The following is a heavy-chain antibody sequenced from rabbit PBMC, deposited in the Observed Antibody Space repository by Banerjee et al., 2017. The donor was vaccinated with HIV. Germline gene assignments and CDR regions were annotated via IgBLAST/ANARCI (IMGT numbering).Heavy chain of an antibody. Sequence: QSLEESGGDLVKPGASLTLTCTASGFSFSSSYWICWVRQAPGKGLEWIACIGTGSTDTTYYASWVNGRFTISKTSSTTVTLQMASLTAADTATYFCARDSGTNWYAGDYLNLWGPGTLVTVS. CDR1: GFSFSSSYW. V-gene: IGHV1S40*01. CDR2: IGTGSTDTT. D-gene: IGHD7-1*01. J-gene: IGHJ4*01. CDR3: ARDSGTNWYAGDYLNL.